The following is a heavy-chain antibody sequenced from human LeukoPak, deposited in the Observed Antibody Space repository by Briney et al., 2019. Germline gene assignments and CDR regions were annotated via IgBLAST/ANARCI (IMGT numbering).Heavy chain of an antibody. V-gene: IGHV4-4*07. D-gene: IGHD6-13*01. CDR2: IYTSGST. CDR1: VGSISSYY. J-gene: IGHJ5*02. Sequence: PSETLSLTCTVSVGSISSYYGSCMRQPAGKGLEWIGRIYTSGSTNYNPSLKSRVTMSVDTSKNQFSLKLSSVTAADTAVYYCASSRGIEEAGTWFDPWGQGTLVTVSS. CDR3: ASSRGIEEAGTWFDP.